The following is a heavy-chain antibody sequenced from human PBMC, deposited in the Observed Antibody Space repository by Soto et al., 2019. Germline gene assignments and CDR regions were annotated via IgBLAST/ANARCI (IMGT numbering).Heavy chain of an antibody. CDR1: GYTFTTYD. J-gene: IGHJ4*02. D-gene: IGHD5-12*01. V-gene: IGHV1-8*01. Sequence: QVQLVQSGAEVKKPGASVKVSCKATGYTFTTYDINWVRQATGQGLEWMGWMNPNSGDTGYAQKFQGRVTLDRDTSISTAYMELSTLTSEDTAVYYCVRGLEWLRNYWGQGTLVTVSS. CDR2: MNPNSGDT. CDR3: VRGLEWLRNY.